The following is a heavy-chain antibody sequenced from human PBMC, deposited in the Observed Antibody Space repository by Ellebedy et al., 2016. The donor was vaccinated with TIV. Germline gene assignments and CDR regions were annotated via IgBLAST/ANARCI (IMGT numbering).Heavy chain of an antibody. CDR3: ARVRRLTTLDS. D-gene: IGHD1-14*01. CDR2: IYHFGTT. CDR1: GDSISSDYW. V-gene: IGHV4-4*02. J-gene: IGHJ4*02. Sequence: SETLSLXXGVSGDSISSDYWWTWVRQPPEKGLEWIGEIYHFGTTNYNPSLKSRVTISVDKSKNQFSLRLTSMTAADTALHYCARVRRLTTLDSWGQGTLVTVSS.